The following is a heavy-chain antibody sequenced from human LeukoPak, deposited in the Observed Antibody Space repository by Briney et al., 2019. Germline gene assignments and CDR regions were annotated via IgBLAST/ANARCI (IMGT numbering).Heavy chain of an antibody. D-gene: IGHD2-2*02. J-gene: IGHJ5*02. CDR2: IYHSGST. CDR3: ARHLRYCSSTGCYSVWFDP. V-gene: IGHV4-38-2*01. CDR1: GYSISSGYY. Sequence: SETLSLTCAVSGYSISSGYYWGWIRQPPGKGLEWIGSIYHSGSTYYNPSLKSRVTISVDTSKNQFSLKLSSVTAADTAAYYCARHLRYCSSTGCYSVWFDPWGQGTLVTVSS.